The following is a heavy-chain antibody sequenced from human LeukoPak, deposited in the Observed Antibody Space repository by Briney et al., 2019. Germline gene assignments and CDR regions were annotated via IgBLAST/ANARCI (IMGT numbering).Heavy chain of an antibody. CDR3: TGSYGLTLYWYFDL. CDR1: GFTFGDYA. D-gene: IGHD4-17*01. Sequence: GGSLRLSCTASGFTFGDYAMSWVRQAPGKGLEWVGFIRSNTYGGTTEYAASVKGRFTISSDDSKSIAYLQMNSLKTEDTAVYYCTGSYGLTLYWYFDLWGRGTLVTVSS. J-gene: IGHJ2*01. V-gene: IGHV3-49*04. CDR2: IRSNTYGGTT.